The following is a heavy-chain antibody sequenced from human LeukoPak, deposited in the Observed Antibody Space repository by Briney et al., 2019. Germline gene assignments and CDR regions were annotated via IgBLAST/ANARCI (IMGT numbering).Heavy chain of an antibody. CDR3: ARSYSSSYYSPLGFDY. CDR2: IYYSGST. J-gene: IGHJ4*02. Sequence: SETLSLTCTVSGGSISSSSYYWGWIRQPPGKGLEWIGSIYYSGSTYYNPSLKSRVTISVDTSKNQFSLKLSSVTAADTAVYYCARSYSSSYYSPLGFDYWGQGTLVTVSS. D-gene: IGHD3-22*01. CDR1: GGSISSSSYY. V-gene: IGHV4-39*01.